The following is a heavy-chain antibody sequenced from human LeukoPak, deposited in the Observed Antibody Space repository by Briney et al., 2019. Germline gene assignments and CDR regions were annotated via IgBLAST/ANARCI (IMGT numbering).Heavy chain of an antibody. J-gene: IGHJ5*02. D-gene: IGHD3-10*01. V-gene: IGHV1-8*01. CDR1: GYTFTSYD. Sequence: ASVKVSCKASGYTFTSYDINWVRQATGQGLEWMGWMNPNSGNTGYAQKLQGRVTMTRNTSISTAYMELSSLRSEDTAVYYCARGPSRKGRITMVRGNWFDPWGQGTLVTVSS. CDR2: MNPNSGNT. CDR3: ARGPSRKGRITMVRGNWFDP.